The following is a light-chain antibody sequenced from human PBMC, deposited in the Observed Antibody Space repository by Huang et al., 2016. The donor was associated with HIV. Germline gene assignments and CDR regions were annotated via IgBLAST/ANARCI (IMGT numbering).Light chain of an antibody. CDR1: QNISKY. V-gene: IGKV1-39*01. CDR3: QQSYGIPRT. Sequence: DIQMTQSPSSLSASVGDTVIITCRASQNISKYLNWYQQVPGRAPKLLIYGTSKLQLGVSLMRFSGRASGTDFTLTITSLQPEDAATYFCQQSYGIPRTFGLGT. J-gene: IGKJ2*01. CDR2: GTS.